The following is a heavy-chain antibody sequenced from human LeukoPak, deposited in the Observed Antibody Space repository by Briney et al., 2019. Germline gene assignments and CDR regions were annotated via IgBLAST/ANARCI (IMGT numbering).Heavy chain of an antibody. Sequence: SVKVSCKASGGTFSSYAISWVRQAPGQGLEWMGRIIPIFGTANYAQKFQGRVTITTDESTGTAYMELSSLRSEDTAVYYCARSSGWYSYYYYMDVWGKGTTVTVSS. CDR3: ARSSGWYSYYYYMDV. CDR1: GGTFSSYA. CDR2: IIPIFGTA. V-gene: IGHV1-69*05. J-gene: IGHJ6*03. D-gene: IGHD6-19*01.